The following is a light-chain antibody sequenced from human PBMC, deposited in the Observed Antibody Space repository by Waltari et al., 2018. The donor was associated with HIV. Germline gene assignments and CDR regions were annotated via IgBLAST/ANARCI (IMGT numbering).Light chain of an antibody. CDR3: AIWAGMNGWV. V-gene: IGLV1-44*01. CDR1: SSNIGRRI. CDR2: RDA. Sequence: QSVLTQPPSASGTPGQRVTISSSGSSSNIGRRIANVLWYQQPPGEAPKLRIYRDAHRPSGGPERCAGSKSGTSASLAISAIQSEDEADYYCAIWAGMNGWVFGGGTKVTVL. J-gene: IGLJ3*02.